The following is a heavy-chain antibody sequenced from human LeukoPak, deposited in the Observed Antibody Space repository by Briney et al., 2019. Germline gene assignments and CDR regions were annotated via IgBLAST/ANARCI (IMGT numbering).Heavy chain of an antibody. CDR2: ISYDGSNK. J-gene: IGHJ4*02. Sequence: GGSLRLPCAASGFTFSSYGMHWVRQAPGKGLEWVAVISYDGSNKYYADSVKGRFTISRDNSKNTLDLQMNGLRAEDTAVYYCAKGGRGSSWYAFDYWGQGTLVTVSS. CDR1: GFTFSSYG. D-gene: IGHD6-13*01. CDR3: AKGGRGSSWYAFDY. V-gene: IGHV3-30*18.